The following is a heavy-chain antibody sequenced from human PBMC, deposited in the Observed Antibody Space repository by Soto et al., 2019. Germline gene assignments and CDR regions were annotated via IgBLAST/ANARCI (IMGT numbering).Heavy chain of an antibody. V-gene: IGHV3-21*01. CDR1: GFTFSSYS. J-gene: IGHJ6*02. CDR2: ISSSSSYI. Sequence: PGGSLRLSCAASGFTFSSYSMNWVRQAPGKGLEWVSSISSSSSYIYYADSVKGRFTISRDNAKNSLYLQMNSLRAEDTAVYYCARDTDGSGSYYYYGKDVWGQGTTVTV. CDR3: ARDTDGSGSYYYYGKDV. D-gene: IGHD3-10*01.